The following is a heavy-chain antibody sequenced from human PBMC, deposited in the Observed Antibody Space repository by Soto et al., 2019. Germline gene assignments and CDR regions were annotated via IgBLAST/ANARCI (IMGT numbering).Heavy chain of an antibody. CDR1: GYTFTSYD. CDR3: ARTGGYSGYGGLVY. J-gene: IGHJ4*02. CDR2: MNPNSGNT. V-gene: IGHV1-8*01. D-gene: IGHD5-12*01. Sequence: ASVKVSCKASGYTFTSYDINWVRQATGQGLEWMGWMNPNSGNTGYAQKFQGRVTITADESTSTAYMELSSLRSEDTAVYYCARTGGYSGYGGLVYWGQGTLVTVSS.